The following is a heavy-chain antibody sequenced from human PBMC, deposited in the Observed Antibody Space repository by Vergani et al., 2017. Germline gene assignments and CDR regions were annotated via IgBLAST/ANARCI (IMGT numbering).Heavy chain of an antibody. D-gene: IGHD2-15*01. CDR1: GFSLSTSGVG. CDR3: AHTGPLGYCSGGSCYSFWDY. CDR2: IYWDDDK. V-gene: IGHV2-5*02. J-gene: IGHJ4*02. Sequence: QITLKESGPTLVKPTQTLTLTCTFSGFSLSTSGVGVGWIRKPPGKALEWLALIYWDDDKRYSPSLKSRLTITKDTSKNQVVLTMTNMDPVDTATYYCAHTGPLGYCSGGSCYSFWDYWGQGTLVTVSS.